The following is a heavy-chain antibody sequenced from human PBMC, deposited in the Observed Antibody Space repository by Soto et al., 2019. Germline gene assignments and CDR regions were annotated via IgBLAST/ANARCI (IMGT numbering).Heavy chain of an antibody. Sequence: EVQLVESGGGLVQPGGSLRLSCAASGFTFSNYGMNWVRQAPGKGLEWVSFITGSSDSITYADSVKGRFTISRDNAKTSVYLQMNSLRDEDTAVYYCARDRGVMGRAFDIWGQGTMVTASS. J-gene: IGHJ3*02. CDR2: ITGSSDSI. CDR3: ARDRGVMGRAFDI. V-gene: IGHV3-48*02. CDR1: GFTFSNYG. D-gene: IGHD2-8*02.